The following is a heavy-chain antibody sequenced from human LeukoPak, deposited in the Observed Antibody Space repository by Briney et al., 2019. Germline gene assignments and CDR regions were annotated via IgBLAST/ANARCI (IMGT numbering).Heavy chain of an antibody. D-gene: IGHD2-15*01. Sequence: GGSLRLSCAVSGFTFSSYAMHWVRQAPGKGLEWVAVISFDGSNKYYADSVKGRFTISRDNAKNSLFLQMNSLRAEDTAVYYCARDNGWSADFWGQGTLVTVSS. CDR3: ARDNGWSADF. V-gene: IGHV3-30-3*01. CDR2: ISFDGSNK. J-gene: IGHJ4*02. CDR1: GFTFSSYA.